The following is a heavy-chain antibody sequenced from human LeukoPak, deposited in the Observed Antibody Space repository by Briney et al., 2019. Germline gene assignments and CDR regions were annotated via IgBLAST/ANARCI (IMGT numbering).Heavy chain of an antibody. V-gene: IGHV3-30-3*01. Sequence: GGSLRLSCAAFGFTFSSYSMHWVRQAPGKGLEWVAVISYDAIHKYYADSVKGRFTISRDNSKNTLYLQINSLRAEDTAVYFCARGRRNTAMVYFFDYWGQGTLVTVSS. CDR1: GFTFSSYS. CDR3: ARGRRNTAMVYFFDY. D-gene: IGHD5-18*01. J-gene: IGHJ4*02. CDR2: ISYDAIHK.